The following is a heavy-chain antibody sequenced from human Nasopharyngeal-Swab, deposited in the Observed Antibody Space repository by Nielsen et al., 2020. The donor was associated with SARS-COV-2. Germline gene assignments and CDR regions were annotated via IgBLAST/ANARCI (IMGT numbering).Heavy chain of an antibody. D-gene: IGHD3-10*01. CDR1: GFTFSSYW. Sequence: GGSLRLSCAASGFTFSSYWMSWVRQAPGKGLEWVDNIKQDGSEKYYVDSVKGRFTISRDNAKNSLYLQMNSLRAEDTAVYYCARGGVTRGVIFYYYYYYMDVWGKGTTVTVSS. J-gene: IGHJ6*03. CDR3: ARGGVTRGVIFYYYYYYMDV. V-gene: IGHV3-7*01. CDR2: IKQDGSEK.